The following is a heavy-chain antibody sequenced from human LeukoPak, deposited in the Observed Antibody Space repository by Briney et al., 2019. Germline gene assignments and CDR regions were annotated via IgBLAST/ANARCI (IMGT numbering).Heavy chain of an antibody. V-gene: IGHV3-15*01. J-gene: IGHJ4*02. CDR2: IKSKTDGGTT. Sequence: GGSLRLSCAASGFTFSNAWMSWVRQAPGKGLEWVGRIKSKTDGGTTDYAAPVKGRFTISRDDSKNTLYLQMNSLKTEDTAVYYCTTDLWELRALDYWGQGTLVTVSS. CDR3: TTDLWELRALDY. CDR1: GFTFSNAW. D-gene: IGHD1-26*01.